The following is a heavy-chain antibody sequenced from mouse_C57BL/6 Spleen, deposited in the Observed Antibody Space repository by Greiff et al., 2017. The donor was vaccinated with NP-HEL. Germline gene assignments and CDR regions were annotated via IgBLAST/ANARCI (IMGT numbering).Heavy chain of an antibody. CDR3: ARSVDGYYGAMDY. D-gene: IGHD2-3*01. CDR1: GFNIKNTY. Sequence: EVKLVESVAELVRPGASVKLSCTASGFNIKNTYMHWVKQRPEQGLEWIGRIDPANGNTKYAPKFQGKATITADTSSNTAYLQLSSLTSEDTAIYYCARSVDGYYGAMDYWGQGTSVTVSS. CDR2: IDPANGNT. V-gene: IGHV14-3*01. J-gene: IGHJ4*01.